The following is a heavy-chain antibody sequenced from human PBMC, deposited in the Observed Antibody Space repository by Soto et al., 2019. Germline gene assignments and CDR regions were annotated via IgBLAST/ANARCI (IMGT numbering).Heavy chain of an antibody. J-gene: IGHJ4*02. CDR3: ARASRYYWNYMMY. V-gene: IGHV1-18*01. Sequence: QVQLVQSGAEVKKPGASVKVSCKASGYTFSNDAITWVRQAPGQGLEWMGWVSAYNGNTNYAQKFKGRVTMTTDTSTSTAYMDIGSLRYDDTAVDFCARASRYYWNYMMYWGQGALVTVSS. D-gene: IGHD1-7*01. CDR2: VSAYNGNT. CDR1: GYTFSNDA.